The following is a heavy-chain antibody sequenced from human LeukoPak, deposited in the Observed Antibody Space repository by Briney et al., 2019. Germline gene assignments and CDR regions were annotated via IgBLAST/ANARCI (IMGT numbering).Heavy chain of an antibody. D-gene: IGHD3-9*01. J-gene: IGHJ4*02. CDR3: ARGRLVNDHPC. V-gene: IGHV4-4*02. CDR1: GFTFSSYAT. CDR2: IYHSGST. Sequence: GSLRLSCAASGFTFSSYATNWVRQPPGKGLEWIGEIYHSGSTNYNPSLKSRVTISVDKSKNQFSLKLSSVTAADTAVYYCARGRLVNDHPCWGQGTLVTVSS.